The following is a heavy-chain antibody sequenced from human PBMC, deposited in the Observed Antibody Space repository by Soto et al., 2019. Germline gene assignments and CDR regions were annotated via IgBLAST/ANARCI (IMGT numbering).Heavy chain of an antibody. CDR3: ARTAAAGKYYYGMDV. CDR1: GYSFTSYW. D-gene: IGHD6-13*01. Sequence: GESLKISCKGSGYSFTSYWIGWARQMPGKGLEWMGIIYPGDSDTRYSPSFQGQVTISADKSISTAYLQWSSLKASDTAMYYCARTAAAGKYYYGMDVWGRGTTVTVSS. V-gene: IGHV5-51*01. J-gene: IGHJ6*02. CDR2: IYPGDSDT.